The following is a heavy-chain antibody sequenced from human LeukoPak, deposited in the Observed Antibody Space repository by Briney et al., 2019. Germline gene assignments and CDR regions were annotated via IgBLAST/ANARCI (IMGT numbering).Heavy chain of an antibody. V-gene: IGHV4-59*01. CDR1: GGSIRNYY. CDR3: ARGYSGSLHYFDY. Sequence: SETLSLTCTVSGGSIRNYYWSWIRQPPGKGLEWLGYIYYSGSTNYNPSLKSRVTISVDKSKNQFSPKLSSVTAADTAVYYCARGYSGSLHYFDYWGQGTLVTVSS. D-gene: IGHD1-26*01. CDR2: IYYSGST. J-gene: IGHJ4*02.